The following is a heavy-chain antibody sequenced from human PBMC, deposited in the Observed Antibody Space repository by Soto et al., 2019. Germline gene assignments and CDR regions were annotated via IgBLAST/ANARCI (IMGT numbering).Heavy chain of an antibody. CDR3: ARAAGFGEIFFDY. D-gene: IGHD3-10*01. J-gene: IGHJ4*02. CDR1: GGSISSYY. Sequence: SETLSLTCAVSGGSISSYYWSWIRQPPGKGLEWIGYIYNSGNTNYNPSLKSPVTISVDTSKNQFSLKLTSVTAADTAVYYCARAAGFGEIFFDYWGQGTMVTVSS. V-gene: IGHV4-59*01. CDR2: IYNSGNT.